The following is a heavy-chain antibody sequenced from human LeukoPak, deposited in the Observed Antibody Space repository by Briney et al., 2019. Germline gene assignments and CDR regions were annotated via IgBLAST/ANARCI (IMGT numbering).Heavy chain of an antibody. D-gene: IGHD3-22*01. J-gene: IGHJ4*02. CDR2: ISWNSGSI. CDR1: GSTFDDYA. Sequence: PGGSLRLSCAASGSTFDDYAMHWVRQAPGKGLEWVSGISWNSGSIGYADSVKGRFTISRDNAKNSLYLQMNSLRAEDTALYYCAKDIRYYYDSSGYNGVVYWGQGTLVTVSS. V-gene: IGHV3-9*01. CDR3: AKDIRYYYDSSGYNGVVY.